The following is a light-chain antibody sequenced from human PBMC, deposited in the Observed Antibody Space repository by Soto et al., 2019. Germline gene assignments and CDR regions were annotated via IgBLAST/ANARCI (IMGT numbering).Light chain of an antibody. J-gene: IGKJ4*01. CDR2: RSS. CDR3: QKHNGAPLT. V-gene: IGKV1-27*01. Sequence: DIPMTQSPSSLSASVGDRITITCRASQDIASYLSWYQQQPGKVPKLLIYRSSILQSGVPSRFSGGGYGTDFTLTVSSLQPEDAATYYCQKHNGAPLTFGGGTRVEIK. CDR1: QDIASY.